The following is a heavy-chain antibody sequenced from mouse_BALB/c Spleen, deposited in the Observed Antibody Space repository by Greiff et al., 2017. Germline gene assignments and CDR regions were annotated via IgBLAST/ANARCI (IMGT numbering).Heavy chain of an antibody. D-gene: IGHD1-1*01. CDR3: ASSDYYGSSYLDY. V-gene: IGHV1-4*02. CDR1: GYTFTSYT. CDR2: INPSSGYT. Sequence: VQLQQSAAELARPGASVKMSCKASGYTFTSYTMHWVKQRPGQGLEWIGYINPSSGYTEYNQKFKDKTTLTADKSSSTAYMQLSSLTSEDSAVYYCASSDYYGSSYLDYWGQGTTLTVSS. J-gene: IGHJ2*01.